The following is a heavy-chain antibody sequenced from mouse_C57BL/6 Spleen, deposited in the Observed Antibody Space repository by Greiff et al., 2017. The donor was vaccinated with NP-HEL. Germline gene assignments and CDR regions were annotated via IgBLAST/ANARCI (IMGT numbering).Heavy chain of an antibody. D-gene: IGHD2-5*01. CDR1: GYTFTDYY. Sequence: VQLQQSGPELVKPGVSVKISCKASGYTFTDYYMNWVKQSHGKSLEWIGDINPNNGGTSYNQKFKGKATLTVDKSSSTAYMELRSLTSEDSAVYYCARDSNLYWYFDVWGTGTTVTVSS. V-gene: IGHV1-26*01. J-gene: IGHJ1*03. CDR3: ARDSNLYWYFDV. CDR2: INPNNGGT.